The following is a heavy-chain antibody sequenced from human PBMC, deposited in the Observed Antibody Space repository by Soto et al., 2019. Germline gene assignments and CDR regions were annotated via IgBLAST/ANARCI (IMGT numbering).Heavy chain of an antibody. V-gene: IGHV3-7*03. D-gene: IGHD2-2*01. Sequence: EVQLVESGGGLVQPGGSLRVSCAASGFTFSSYWMSWVRQAPGKGLEWVANIKQDGGEKKYVDSVKGRFIISRDNAKNSLYLQMNSLRAEDTAVYYCAKTSVLLPAATNRGAPYNYSALDVWGRETTVTVSS. J-gene: IGHJ6*02. CDR1: GFTFSSYW. CDR2: IKQDGGEK. CDR3: AKTSVLLPAATNRGAPYNYSALDV.